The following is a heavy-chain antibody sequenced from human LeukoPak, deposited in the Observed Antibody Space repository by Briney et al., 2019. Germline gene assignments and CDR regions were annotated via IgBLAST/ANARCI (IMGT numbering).Heavy chain of an antibody. CDR2: IRSKAYGGTT. D-gene: IGHD5-12*01. CDR1: GFTFGDYA. J-gene: IGHJ4*02. Sequence: GGSLRLSCTASGFTFGDYAMSWFRKAPGKGLEWVGFIRSKAYGGTTEYAASVKGRFTISRDDSKSIAYLQMNSLKTEDTAVYYCTRGGWLRVYWGQGTLVTVSS. CDR3: TRGGWLRVY. V-gene: IGHV3-49*03.